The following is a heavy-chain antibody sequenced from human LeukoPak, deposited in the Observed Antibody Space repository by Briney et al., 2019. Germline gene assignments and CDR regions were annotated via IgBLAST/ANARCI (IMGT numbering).Heavy chain of an antibody. D-gene: IGHD6-19*01. CDR3: ARGRGYSSGWYAYYYYMDV. CDR1: GGSFSGYY. J-gene: IGHJ6*03. CDR2: INHSGST. V-gene: IGHV4-34*01. Sequence: PSETLSLTCAVYGGSFSGYYWSWIRQPPGKGLEWIGEINHSGSTNYNPSLKSRVTISVDTSKNQFSLKLSSVTAADTAVYYCARGRGYSSGWYAYYYYMDVWGKGTTVTVSS.